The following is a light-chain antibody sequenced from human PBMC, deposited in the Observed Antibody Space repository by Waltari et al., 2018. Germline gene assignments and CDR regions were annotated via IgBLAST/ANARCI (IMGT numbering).Light chain of an antibody. CDR2: GAS. CDR3: QQYGSLRT. V-gene: IGKV3-20*01. CDR1: QSVSSN. J-gene: IGKJ1*01. Sequence: EIVMTQSPASLSVSPGERATLSCRASQSVSSNLAWYQQKPGQAPRLLIYGASSRATGIPDRFSGSGSGTDFTLTISRLEPEDFAVYYCQQYGSLRTFGQGTKVEIK.